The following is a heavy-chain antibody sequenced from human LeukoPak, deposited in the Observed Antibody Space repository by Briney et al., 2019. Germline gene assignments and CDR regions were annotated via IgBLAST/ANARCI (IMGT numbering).Heavy chain of an antibody. CDR2: ISGGSGGGT. V-gene: IGHV3-23*01. J-gene: IGHJ4*02. D-gene: IGHD5-18*01. CDR1: GFTFSSYA. CDR3: AKKGYSYGDY. Sequence: PGGSLRLSCAASGFTFSSYAMSWVRQAPGKGLEWVSTISGGSGGGTYYADSVKGRFTISRDNSKNTLYLQMDSLRAEDVAVYYCAKKGYSYGDYWGQGTLVTVSS.